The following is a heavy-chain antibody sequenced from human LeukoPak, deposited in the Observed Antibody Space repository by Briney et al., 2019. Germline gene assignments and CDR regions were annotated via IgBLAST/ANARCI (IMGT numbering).Heavy chain of an antibody. D-gene: IGHD3-9*01. J-gene: IGHJ3*02. CDR3: ARGGRYFDWLSPNAFDI. CDR2: IYYSGST. CDR1: GGSISSGGYY. V-gene: IGHV4-31*03. Sequence: SETLSLTCTVSGGSISSGGYYWSWIRQHPGKGLEWIGYIYYSGSTYYNPSLKSRVTISVDTSKSQFSLKLSSVTAADTAVYYCARGGRYFDWLSPNAFDIWGQGTMVTVSS.